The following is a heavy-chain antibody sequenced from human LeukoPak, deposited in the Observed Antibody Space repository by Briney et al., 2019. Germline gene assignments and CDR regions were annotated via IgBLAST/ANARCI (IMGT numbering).Heavy chain of an antibody. D-gene: IGHD5-12*01. Sequence: PGGSLRLSCAASGFTFSSYGMHWVRQAPGKGLEWVAFIRYDGSNKYYADSVKGRFTISRDNSKNTLYLQMNSLRAEDTAVYYCAKDGGSGYDIMPYYMDVWGKGTTVTVSS. CDR1: GFTFSSYG. V-gene: IGHV3-30*02. CDR3: AKDGGSGYDIMPYYMDV. J-gene: IGHJ6*03. CDR2: IRYDGSNK.